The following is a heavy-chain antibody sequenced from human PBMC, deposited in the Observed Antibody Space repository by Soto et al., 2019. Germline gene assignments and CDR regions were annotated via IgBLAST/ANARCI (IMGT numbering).Heavy chain of an antibody. CDR3: ARTESSGWSTRYGMDV. Sequence: PGGSLRLSCAVSVFTFGNFAMTWVRQAPGKGLEWVSGISGSGGDTYYADSVKGRFTISRDNSKNTLYLQMSSLRADDTATFYCARTESSGWSTRYGMDVWGQGTTVTVSS. V-gene: IGHV3-23*01. CDR1: VFTFGNFA. D-gene: IGHD6-19*01. J-gene: IGHJ6*02. CDR2: ISGSGGDT.